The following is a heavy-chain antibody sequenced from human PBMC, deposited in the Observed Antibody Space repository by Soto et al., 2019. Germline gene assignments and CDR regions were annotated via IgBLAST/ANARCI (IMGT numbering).Heavy chain of an antibody. CDR2: IDPSDSYT. CDR1: GYSFTSYW. CDR3: ARITFDPYYFDY. J-gene: IGHJ4*02. D-gene: IGHD3-9*01. Sequence: RGESLKISCKGSGYSFTSYWISWVRQMPGKGLEWMGRIDPSDSYTNYSPSFQGHVTISADKSISTAYLQWSSLKASDTAMYYCARITFDPYYFDYWGQGTLVTVSS. V-gene: IGHV5-10-1*01.